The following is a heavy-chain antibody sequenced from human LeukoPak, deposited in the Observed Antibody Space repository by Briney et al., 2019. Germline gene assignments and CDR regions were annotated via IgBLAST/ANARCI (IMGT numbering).Heavy chain of an antibody. V-gene: IGHV1-2*02. CDR2: INPNSGGT. D-gene: IGHD6-19*01. J-gene: IGHJ4*02. Sequence: ASVKVSCKASGYTFTGYYMHWVRQAPGQGLEWMGWINPNSGGTNYAQEFQGRVTMTRDASISTAYMELSRLRSDDTAVYYCATIRIAVAGTEDYWGQGTLVTVSS. CDR3: ATIRIAVAGTEDY. CDR1: GYTFTGYY.